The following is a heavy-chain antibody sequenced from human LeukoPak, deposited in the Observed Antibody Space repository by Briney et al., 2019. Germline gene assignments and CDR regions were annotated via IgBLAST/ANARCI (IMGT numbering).Heavy chain of an antibody. V-gene: IGHV4-61*08. CDR3: AKGFGYSSSWLELGQYYFDY. Sequence: PSETLSLTCAVSGGSISSGGYSWSWIRQPPGKGLEWIGYIYYSGSTNYNPSLKSRVTISVDTSENQFSLKLSSVTAADTAVYYCAKGFGYSSSWLELGQYYFDYWGQGTLVTVSS. D-gene: IGHD6-13*01. CDR1: GGSISSGGYS. CDR2: IYYSGST. J-gene: IGHJ4*02.